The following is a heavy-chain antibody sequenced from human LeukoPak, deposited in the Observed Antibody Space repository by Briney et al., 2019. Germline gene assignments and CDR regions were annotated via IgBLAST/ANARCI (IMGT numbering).Heavy chain of an antibody. CDR3: ASPGVYCSSTSCFDAFDI. J-gene: IGHJ3*02. CDR2: IYYSGST. D-gene: IGHD2-2*01. Sequence: SETLSLTCTVSGGSISSGDYYWSWIRQPPGKGLEWIGYIYYSGSTNYNPSLKSRVTMSVDTSKNQFSPKLSSVTAADTAVYYCASPGVYCSSTSCFDAFDIWGQGTMVTVSS. CDR1: GGSISSGDYY. V-gene: IGHV4-61*08.